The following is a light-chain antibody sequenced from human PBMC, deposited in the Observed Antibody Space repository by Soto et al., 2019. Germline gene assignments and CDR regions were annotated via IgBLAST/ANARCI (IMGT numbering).Light chain of an antibody. V-gene: IGLV2-11*01. J-gene: IGLJ3*02. CDR3: CSCAGSYTWV. CDR1: SSDVGGYNY. Sequence: QSALTQPRPVSGSPGQSVTISCTGTSSDVGGYNYVSWYQHHPGKAPKLMIYDVSKRPSGVPDRFSGSKSGNTASLTVSGLQAEDEADYYCCSCAGSYTWVFGGGTKLTVL. CDR2: DVS.